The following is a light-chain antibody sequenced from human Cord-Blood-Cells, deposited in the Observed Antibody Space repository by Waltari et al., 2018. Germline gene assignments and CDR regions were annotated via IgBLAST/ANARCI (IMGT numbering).Light chain of an antibody. CDR1: QSVSSSY. V-gene: IGKV3-20*01. CDR3: QQYGSSPWT. Sequence: EIVLTQSPGTLSLSPGERATLPCRASQSVSSSYLAWYQQKPGQAPRLLIYGASSRPTGSPDRFSGSGSGTDFTLTISRLEPEDFAVYYCQQYGSSPWTFGQGTKVEIK. J-gene: IGKJ1*01. CDR2: GAS.